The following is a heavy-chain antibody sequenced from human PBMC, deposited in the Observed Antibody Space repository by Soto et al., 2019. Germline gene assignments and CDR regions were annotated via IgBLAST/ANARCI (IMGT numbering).Heavy chain of an antibody. V-gene: IGHV4-59*08. CDR2: IYYSGST. CDR1: GGSISSYY. CDR3: ARGSFWSGYYDLDY. J-gene: IGHJ4*02. D-gene: IGHD3-3*01. Sequence: SETLSLTCTVSGGSISSYYWSWIRQPPGKGLEWIGYIYYSGSTNYNPSLKSRVTISVDTSKNQFSLKLSSVTAADTAVYYCARGSFWSGYYDLDYWGQGTLVTVSS.